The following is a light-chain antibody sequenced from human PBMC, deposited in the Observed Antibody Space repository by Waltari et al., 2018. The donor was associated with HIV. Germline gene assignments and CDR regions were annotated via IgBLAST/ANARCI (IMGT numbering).Light chain of an antibody. CDR2: RDS. CDR3: HMWDSSTSV. J-gene: IGLJ2*01. CDR1: NIGVRD. V-gene: IGLV3-9*01. Sequence: SYELTQPRSVSVALGQTASITCGGNNIGVRDVHWYQQKPGQAPVLVIYRDSSRPSGIPERFSGSNSGNTATLTISRAQAGDEADYFCHMWDSSTSVFGGGTQLSVL.